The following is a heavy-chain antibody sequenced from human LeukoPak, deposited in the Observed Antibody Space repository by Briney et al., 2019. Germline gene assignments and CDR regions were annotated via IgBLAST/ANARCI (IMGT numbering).Heavy chain of an antibody. V-gene: IGHV4-39*02. CDR1: GGSISSSSYY. CDR3: ARDGGWDIRIVYQDY. CDR2: IYYSGST. Sequence: SETLSLTCTVSGGSISSSSYYWGWIRQPPGKGLEWIGSIYYSGSTYYNPSLKSRVTISVDTSKNQFSLKLSSVTAADTAVYYCARDGGWDIRIVYQDYWGQGTLVTVSS. J-gene: IGHJ4*02. D-gene: IGHD5-12*01.